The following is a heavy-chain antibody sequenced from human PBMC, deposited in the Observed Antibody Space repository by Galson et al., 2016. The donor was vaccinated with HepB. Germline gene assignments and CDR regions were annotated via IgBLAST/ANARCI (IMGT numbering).Heavy chain of an antibody. J-gene: IGHJ6*02. CDR3: ARSLTGSYDFWGAIYNYYAMDV. Sequence: QSGAEVKKPVASLKISFTGSGCTFARYWIGWVRQMPGKGLEWMGIIYPGAFDTRYSPSFAGQVTISVDKSISTAYLQWSSLPASDTAMYYCARSLTGSYDFWGAIYNYYAMDVWGQGNPGHRL. CDR2: IYPGAFDT. V-gene: IGHV5-51*01. D-gene: IGHD3-3*01. CDR1: GCTFARYW.